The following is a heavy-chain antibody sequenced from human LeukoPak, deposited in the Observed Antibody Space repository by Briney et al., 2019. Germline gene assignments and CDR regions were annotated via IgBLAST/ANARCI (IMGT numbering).Heavy chain of an antibody. V-gene: IGHV3-7*03. Sequence: GGSLRLSCAASGFTFSSYAMSWIRQAPGKGLEWVANIKQDGSEKYHVDSVKGRFTISRDNAKNSLYLQMNSLRAEDTAVYYCVSSVGAFASNWGQGTLVTVST. CDR2: IKQDGSEK. D-gene: IGHD4/OR15-4a*01. CDR1: GFTFSSYA. CDR3: VSSVGAFASN. J-gene: IGHJ4*02.